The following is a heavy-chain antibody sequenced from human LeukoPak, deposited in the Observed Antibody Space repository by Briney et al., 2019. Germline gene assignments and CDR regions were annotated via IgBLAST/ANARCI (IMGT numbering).Heavy chain of an antibody. V-gene: IGHV4-34*01. CDR3: ARHGDSSSWYVLSYYYGMDV. D-gene: IGHD6-13*01. J-gene: IGHJ6*02. Sequence: PSETLSLTCAVYGGSFSGYYWSWIRQPPGKGLEWIGEINHSGSTYYNPSLKSRVTISVDTSKNQFSLKLSSVTAADTAVYYCARHGDSSSWYVLSYYYGMDVWGQGTTVTVSS. CDR1: GGSFSGYY. CDR2: INHSGST.